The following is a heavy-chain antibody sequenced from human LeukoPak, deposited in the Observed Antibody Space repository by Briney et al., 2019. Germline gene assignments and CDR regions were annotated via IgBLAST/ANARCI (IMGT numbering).Heavy chain of an antibody. V-gene: IGHV3-7*03. CDR1: GFNFRDHW. CDR2: IKNDGSET. J-gene: IGHJ4*02. D-gene: IGHD6-19*01. CDR3: AKNNGWFHLAQ. Sequence: GGSLRLSCAVSGFNFRDHWMDWVRQAPGKGLEWVGHIKNDGSETYYLGSLKGRFSISRDNTNNALYLQMNSLRVEDAAVYYCAKNNGWFHLAQWGQGALVTVSS.